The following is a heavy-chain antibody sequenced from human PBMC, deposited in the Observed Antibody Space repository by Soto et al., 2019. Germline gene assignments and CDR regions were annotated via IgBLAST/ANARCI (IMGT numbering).Heavy chain of an antibody. Sequence: QVQLVQSGAEVKKPGASVKVSCKASGYTFTSYGISWLRQAPGQGLEWMGWISAYNGNTNYAQKLQGRVTMTTDTSTSTAYMELRSLRSDDTAVYYCARDGGYCSGGSCYSSGSYYYYGMDVWGQGTTVTVSS. CDR2: ISAYNGNT. V-gene: IGHV1-18*01. CDR3: ARDGGYCSGGSCYSSGSYYYYGMDV. J-gene: IGHJ6*02. CDR1: GYTFTSYG. D-gene: IGHD2-15*01.